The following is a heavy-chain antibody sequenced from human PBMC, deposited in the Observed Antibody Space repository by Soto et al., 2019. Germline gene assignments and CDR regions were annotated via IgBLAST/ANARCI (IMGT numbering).Heavy chain of an antibody. CDR2: MFHTGTA. D-gene: IGHD3-10*01. J-gene: IGHJ5*01. V-gene: IGHV4-59*01. CDR1: FGSFNNNY. CDR3: ARGAQCTSAACYGSPNNGFDS. Sequence: SETLSLTCTVSFGSFNNNYWSWIRQAPGKGLEWVGHMFHTGTAKYNPSLKSRVSISIDKTKDQFSLSLRSVTAADSAVYYCARGAQCTSAACYGSPNNGFDSWGQGILVTVSS.